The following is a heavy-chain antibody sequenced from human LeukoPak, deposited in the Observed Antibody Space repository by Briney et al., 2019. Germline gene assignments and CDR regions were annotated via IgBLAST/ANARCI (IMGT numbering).Heavy chain of an antibody. Sequence: SETLSLTCTVSGGSISSTYDHWDWIRQPPGKGLEWMGSIRYSGTTYYNPSLKGRVTIFVDTSNNQFSLRLNSVTAADTAVYYCARRLHYFDYWGQGSLVTVSS. J-gene: IGHJ4*02. CDR1: GGSISSTYDH. CDR3: ARRLHYFDY. D-gene: IGHD2-21*02. CDR2: IRYSGTT. V-gene: IGHV4-39*01.